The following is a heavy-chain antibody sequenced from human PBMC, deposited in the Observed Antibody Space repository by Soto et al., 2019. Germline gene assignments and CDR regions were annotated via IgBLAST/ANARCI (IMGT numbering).Heavy chain of an antibody. CDR3: AKAGQFDS. Sequence: GGSLRLSCAASGFTFTSYGMSWVRQAPGKGLEWVSTVSSSGANTYYANSVKGRITISRDNSKNTVSLQMNSLRVEDTAVYYCAKAGQFDSWGQGALVTVSS. CDR1: GFTFTSYG. D-gene: IGHD3-10*01. V-gene: IGHV3-23*01. CDR2: VSSSGANT. J-gene: IGHJ4*02.